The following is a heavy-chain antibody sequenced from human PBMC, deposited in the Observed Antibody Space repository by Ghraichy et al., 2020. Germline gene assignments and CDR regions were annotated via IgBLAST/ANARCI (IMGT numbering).Heavy chain of an antibody. D-gene: IGHD3-9*01. CDR3: AKGGFDLLTAYYDY. CDR2: VSSSGGTT. J-gene: IGHJ4*02. Sequence: GGSLRLSCAASGFTFSSHAMSWVRQAPGKGLEWVSAVSSSGGTTYYADSVKGRFTISRDKSKNTLYLQINGLRVEDTAVYYCAKGGFDLLTAYYDYWGQGSLVTVSS. CDR1: GFTFSSHA. V-gene: IGHV3-23*01.